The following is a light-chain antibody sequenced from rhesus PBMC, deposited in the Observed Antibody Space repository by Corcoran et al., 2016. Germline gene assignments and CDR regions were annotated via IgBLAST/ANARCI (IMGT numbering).Light chain of an antibody. V-gene: IGKV1-22*01. CDR2: KAS. CDR1: QGISTW. Sequence: DIQMTQSPPSLSSSVGDTVTITCRASQGISTWLAWYSQKQGKAPKVLISKASSLKNGVPSRLSGSGSGTGFTLNISSLQSEDLGTYYCQQYSSRPYSFGQGTKIDIK. CDR3: QQYSSRPYS. J-gene: IGKJ2*01.